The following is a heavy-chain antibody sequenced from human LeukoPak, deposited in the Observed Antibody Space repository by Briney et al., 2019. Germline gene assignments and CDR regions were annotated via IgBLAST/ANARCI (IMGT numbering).Heavy chain of an antibody. J-gene: IGHJ4*02. V-gene: IGHV4-34*01. D-gene: IGHD3/OR15-3a*01. Sequence: SETLSLTCAVYGGSFSAYYWSWIRQSPGKGLEWIGEINHSGTTVCNPSLKSRVTLSVDTSKKQFSLKLNSVTAADTAVYYCAIDYMTGTGNAGGYWGQGTLVTVSS. CDR2: INHSGTT. CDR3: AIDYMTGTGNAGGY. CDR1: GGSFSAYY.